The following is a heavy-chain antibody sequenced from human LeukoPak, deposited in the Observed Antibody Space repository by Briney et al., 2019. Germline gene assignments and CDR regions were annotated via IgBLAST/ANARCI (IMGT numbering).Heavy chain of an antibody. V-gene: IGHV4-59*08. CDR3: ARHKRPIVAGIDY. CDR1: GGSISSYY. CDR2: IYYSGST. D-gene: IGHD6-19*01. J-gene: IGHJ4*02. Sequence: SETLSLTCTVSGGSISSYYWSWIRQPPGKGLEWIGYIYYSGSTNYNPSLKSRVTISVDTSKNQFSLKLSSVTAADTAVYYCARHKRPIVAGIDYWGQGTLVTVSS.